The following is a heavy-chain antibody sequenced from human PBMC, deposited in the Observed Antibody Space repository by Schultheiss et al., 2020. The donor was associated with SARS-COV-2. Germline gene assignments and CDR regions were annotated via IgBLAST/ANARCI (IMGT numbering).Heavy chain of an antibody. CDR3: ARFYDSSGWRRRTFDV. CDR2: IYHSGYT. J-gene: IGHJ3*01. V-gene: IGHV4-34*01. Sequence: SETLSLTCAVYGGSFSGYYWGWIRQPPGKGLEWIGSIYHSGYTYYNPSLKSRVTISVDTSKNQFSLKLSSVTAADTAVYYCARFYDSSGWRRRTFDVWGQGTMVTVSS. D-gene: IGHD3-22*01. CDR1: GGSFSGYY.